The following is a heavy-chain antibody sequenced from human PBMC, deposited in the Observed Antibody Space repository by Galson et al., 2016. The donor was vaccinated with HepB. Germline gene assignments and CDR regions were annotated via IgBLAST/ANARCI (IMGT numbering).Heavy chain of an antibody. CDR1: GFIFDDFS. CDR2: ISWDSTKT. D-gene: IGHD5-24*01. J-gene: IGHJ5*02. V-gene: IGHV3-9*01. CDR3: AKHKWQQQLVRKGHLDP. Sequence: SLRLSCAASGFIFDDFSLHWVRQRPGQGLEWVSGISWDSTKTHYADSVRGRFTISRDNAKKSLFLEMNNLKPEDTATYYCAKHKWQQQLVRKGHLDPWGQGTLVAVSS.